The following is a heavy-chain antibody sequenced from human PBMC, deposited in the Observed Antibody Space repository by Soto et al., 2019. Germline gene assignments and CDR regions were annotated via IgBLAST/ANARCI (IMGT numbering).Heavy chain of an antibody. D-gene: IGHD3-10*01. Sequence: GGSLRLSCAASGFTFSSYAMSWVRQAPGKGLEWVSAISGSGGSTYYADSVKGRFTISRDNSKNTLYLQMNSLRAEDTAVYYCAKDLRWVRGAPRDYWGQGTLVTVSS. CDR1: GFTFSSYA. J-gene: IGHJ4*02. V-gene: IGHV3-23*01. CDR2: ISGSGGST. CDR3: AKDLRWVRGAPRDY.